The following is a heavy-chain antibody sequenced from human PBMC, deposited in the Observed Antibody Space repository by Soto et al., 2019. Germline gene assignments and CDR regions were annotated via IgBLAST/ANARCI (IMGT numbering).Heavy chain of an antibody. D-gene: IGHD3-3*01. CDR1: GGTFSSYA. CDR2: IIPIFGTA. CDR3: ARGGGTIFGVVIGWFDP. Sequence: QVQLVQSGAEVKKPGSSVKVSCKASGGTFSSYAISWVRQAPGQGLEWMGGIIPIFGTANYAQKFQGRVTITADESPSTAYMEVRSLRSEDTAGYYCARGGGTIFGVVIGWFDPWGQGTLVTVSS. V-gene: IGHV1-69*01. J-gene: IGHJ5*02.